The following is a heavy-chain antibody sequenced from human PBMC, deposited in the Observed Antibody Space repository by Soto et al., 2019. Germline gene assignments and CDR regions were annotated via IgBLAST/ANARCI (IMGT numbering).Heavy chain of an antibody. CDR1: GDSISSYY. Sequence: QVQLQESGPRLVKPSETLSLTCTVSGDSISSYYWSWIRQPPGKGLGWIGYIYYSGSTNYNPSLTSRVTISVDTPKNQFSLKLTSVTAADTAVYYCARGVATIGPWGQGTLVTVSS. V-gene: IGHV4-59*01. CDR2: IYYSGST. J-gene: IGHJ5*02. D-gene: IGHD5-12*01. CDR3: ARGVATIGP.